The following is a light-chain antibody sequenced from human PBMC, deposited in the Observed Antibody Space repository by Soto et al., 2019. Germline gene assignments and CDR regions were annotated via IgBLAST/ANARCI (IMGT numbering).Light chain of an antibody. J-gene: IGKJ5*01. CDR2: WAS. CDR1: QTLLYSSNNKNY. Sequence: DIVLTQSPDSLAVSLGERATINCKSSQTLLYSSNNKNYLAWYQQKPRPPPKLLIYWASTRQSGVPDRFSASGSGTDFTLSISSLQAADVAVYFCQQYYSDPLTFGQGTRLEIK. V-gene: IGKV4-1*01. CDR3: QQYYSDPLT.